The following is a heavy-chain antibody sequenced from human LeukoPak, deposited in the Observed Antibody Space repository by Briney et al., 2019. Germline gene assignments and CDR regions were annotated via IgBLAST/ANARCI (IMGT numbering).Heavy chain of an antibody. CDR1: GFTFSSYS. CDR3: AREPYGDYVPRVGETSFDY. J-gene: IGHJ4*02. Sequence: PGGSLRLSCAASGFTFSSYSMNWVRQAPGKGLEWVSSISSSSSYIYYADSVKGRFTISRDNAKNSLYLQMNSLRAEDTAVYYCAREPYGDYVPRVGETSFDYWGQGTLVTVSS. CDR2: ISSSSSYI. V-gene: IGHV3-21*01. D-gene: IGHD4-17*01.